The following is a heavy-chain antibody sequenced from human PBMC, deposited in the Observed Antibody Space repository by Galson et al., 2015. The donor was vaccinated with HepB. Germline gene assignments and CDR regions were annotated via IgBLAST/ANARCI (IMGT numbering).Heavy chain of an antibody. CDR3: ARGGGLLWFGNPGAFDI. V-gene: IGHV1-46*01. CDR2: INPSGGST. J-gene: IGHJ3*02. CDR1: GYTFTSCY. D-gene: IGHD3-10*01. Sequence: SVKVSCKASGYTFTSCYMHWVRQAPGQGLEWMGIINPSGGSTSYAQKFQGRVTMTRDTSTSTVYMELSSLRSEDTAVYYCARGGGLLWFGNPGAFDIWGQGTMVTVSS.